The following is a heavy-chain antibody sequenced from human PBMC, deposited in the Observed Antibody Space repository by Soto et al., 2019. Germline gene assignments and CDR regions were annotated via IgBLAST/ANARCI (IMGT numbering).Heavy chain of an antibody. Sequence: GGSLRLSCAASGFSFSAYWMNWARQAPGKGLEWVAIINKDGSAKYYVDSVKDRFTISRDNAKNSLYLQMNSLRVEDTAVYYCARGTDAAAGTDYWGQGTLVTVSS. CDR1: GFSFSAYW. CDR2: INKDGSAK. CDR3: ARGTDAAAGTDY. D-gene: IGHD6-13*01. V-gene: IGHV3-7*01. J-gene: IGHJ4*02.